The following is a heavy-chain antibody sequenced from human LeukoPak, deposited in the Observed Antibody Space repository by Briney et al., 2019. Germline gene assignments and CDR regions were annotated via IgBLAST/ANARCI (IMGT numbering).Heavy chain of an antibody. CDR3: ARGITVSAYYYGMDV. CDR1: GYTFPSYD. CDR2: MNPNSGKT. Sequence: ASVKVSCKPSGYTFPSYDINWVRQPTGQGLEWMGWMNPNSGKTGYAQKFQGRVTMIRNTSISTAYMELSSLRSEDTAVYYCARGITVSAYYYGMDVWGQGTTVTISS. J-gene: IGHJ6*02. D-gene: IGHD3-16*01. V-gene: IGHV1-8*01.